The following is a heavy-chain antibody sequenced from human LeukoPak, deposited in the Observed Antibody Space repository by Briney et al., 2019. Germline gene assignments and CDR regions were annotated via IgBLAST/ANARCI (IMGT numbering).Heavy chain of an antibody. CDR3: ARDLGGYPFFMDV. CDR1: GGSIRSGDHH. CDR2: VDESGRH. V-gene: IGHV4-39*07. Sequence: SETLSLTCSVSGGSIRSGDHHWAWVRQPPGKGREFFGSVDESGRHYYNRPLKSRVSISGDTSGKQFSLNLTSVTAADTAVYFCARDLGGYPFFMDVWGRGTTVIVSS. D-gene: IGHD2-15*01. J-gene: IGHJ6*03.